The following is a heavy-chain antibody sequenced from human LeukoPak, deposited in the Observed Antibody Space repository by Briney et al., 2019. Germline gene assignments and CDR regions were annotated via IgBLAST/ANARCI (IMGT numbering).Heavy chain of an antibody. CDR3: TRVIVATKDY. J-gene: IGHJ4*02. V-gene: IGHV3-49*04. D-gene: IGHD5-12*01. CDR2: IRSKNYGGTT. CDR1: GFTFGDYA. Sequence: GGSLRLSCTGSGFTFGDYAMNWVRQAPGKGLEWVGFIRSKNYGGTTEYAATVKGRFTISRDDSRSIAYLQMNSLKTEDTAVYYCTRVIVATKDYWGQGTLVTVSS.